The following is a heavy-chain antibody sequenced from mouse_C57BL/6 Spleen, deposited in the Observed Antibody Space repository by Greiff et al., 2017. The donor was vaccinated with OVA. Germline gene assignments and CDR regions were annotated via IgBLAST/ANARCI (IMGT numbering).Heavy chain of an antibody. CDR1: GYAFSSYW. V-gene: IGHV1-80*01. CDR2: IYPGDGDT. J-gene: IGHJ3*01. D-gene: IGHD3-2*02. CDR3: ARRSSGFAWFAY. Sequence: QVQLQQSGAELVKPGASVKISCKASGYAFSSYWMNWVKQRPGRGLEWIGQIYPGDGDTNYNGKFKGKATLTADKSSSTAYMQLSSLTSEDSAVYFCARRSSGFAWFAYWGQGTLVTVSA.